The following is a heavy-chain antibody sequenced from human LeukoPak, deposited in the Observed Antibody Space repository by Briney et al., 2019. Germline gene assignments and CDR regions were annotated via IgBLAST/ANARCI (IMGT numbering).Heavy chain of an antibody. J-gene: IGHJ4*02. V-gene: IGHV5-51*01. CDR3: ARRAANSPFDY. CDR1: GYIFISYW. D-gene: IGHD4-23*01. Sequence: GESLQISCKGSGYIFISYWIGWVRQMPGKGLEWVGVIYPDDSDTRYSPSFQGQVTISADKSISTAYLQWSSLKASDTAMYYCARRAANSPFDYWGQGALVTVSS. CDR2: IYPDDSDT.